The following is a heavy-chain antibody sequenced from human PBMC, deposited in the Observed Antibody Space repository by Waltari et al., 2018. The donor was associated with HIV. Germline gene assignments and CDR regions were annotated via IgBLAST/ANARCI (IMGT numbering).Heavy chain of an antibody. CDR1: GGSFSGYY. Sequence: QVQLQQWGAGLLKPSETLSLTCAVYGGSFSGYYWSWIRQSPGKGLEWIGEIFHSGITNYNPSLKSRVTISIDTSKNQFSLKLSSVTAADTAVYYCARDKGGMATVIRYFDLWGRGTLVTVSS. V-gene: IGHV4-34*12. D-gene: IGHD5-18*01. CDR2: IFHSGIT. J-gene: IGHJ2*01. CDR3: ARDKGGMATVIRYFDL.